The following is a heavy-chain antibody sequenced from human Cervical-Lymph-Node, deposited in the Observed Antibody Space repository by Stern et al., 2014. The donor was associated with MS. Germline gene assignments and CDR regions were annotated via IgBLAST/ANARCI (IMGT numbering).Heavy chain of an antibody. CDR1: GYSFSNFW. V-gene: IGHV5-51*03. CDR2: IYPGDSDT. CDR3: AKTLSGGSRYFDL. J-gene: IGHJ2*01. Sequence: VQLVESGAEVKKPGESLKISCKGSGYSFSNFWIGWVRQMPGKGLEWMGIIYPGDSDTKYSPSFPGQVTISADKSPRTAFLQWSSLKASDTAIYYCAKTLSGGSRYFDLWGRGTLVTVSS. D-gene: IGHD3-16*01.